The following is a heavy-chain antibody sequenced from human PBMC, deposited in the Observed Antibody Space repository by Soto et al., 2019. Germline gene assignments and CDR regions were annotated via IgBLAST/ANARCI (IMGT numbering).Heavy chain of an antibody. CDR2: ISAYNGNT. Sequence: QVQRVQSGAEVKKPGASVKVSCKASGYTFTSYGISWVRQAPGQGLEWMGWISAYNGNTNYAQKLQGRVTMTTDTSTSTAYMELRSLRSDDTAVYYCARDSPVQIWSSAEYFQHWGQGTLVTVSS. CDR3: ARDSPVQIWSSAEYFQH. D-gene: IGHD5-18*01. CDR1: GYTFTSYG. V-gene: IGHV1-18*04. J-gene: IGHJ1*01.